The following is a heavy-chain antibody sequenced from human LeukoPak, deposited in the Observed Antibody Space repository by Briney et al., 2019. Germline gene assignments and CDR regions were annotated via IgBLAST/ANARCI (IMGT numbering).Heavy chain of an antibody. D-gene: IGHD3-16*01. V-gene: IGHV3-30*02. CDR2: IVYDGGDK. CDR3: AERDAVGFDY. Sequence: GGSLRLSCAASGFTFGNYGMHWVRQAPGKGLEWVAVIVYDGGDKYYADSVRGRFTISRDSSQNAVYLQMNSLRPEDTAVYYCAERDAVGFDYWGQGSLVTVSS. CDR1: GFTFGNYG. J-gene: IGHJ4*02.